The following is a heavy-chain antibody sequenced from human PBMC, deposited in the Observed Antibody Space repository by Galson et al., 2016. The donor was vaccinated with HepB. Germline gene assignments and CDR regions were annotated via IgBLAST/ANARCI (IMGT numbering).Heavy chain of an antibody. CDR1: GGSISSYY. CDR2: IYYSGST. J-gene: IGHJ6*02. D-gene: IGHD3-22*01. V-gene: IGHV4-59*01. Sequence: SETLSLTCSVSGGSISSYYWNWIRQPPGKGLEWIGYIYYSGSTEYNPSFQSRVTISVDRSKSQFSLRLSSVTSADTAVYYWARGYYDGSGYYSDYYFGMDVWGQGTTVTVSS. CDR3: ARGYYDGSGYYSDYYFGMDV.